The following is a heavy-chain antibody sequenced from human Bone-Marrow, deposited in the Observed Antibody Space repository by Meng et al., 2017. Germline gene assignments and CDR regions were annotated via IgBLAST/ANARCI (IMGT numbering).Heavy chain of an antibody. J-gene: IGHJ6*02. CDR1: GGSISNYY. CDR3: ARDGDGYNSPFYYYYYGMDV. D-gene: IGHD5-24*01. CDR2: IYHSGST. V-gene: IGHV4-59*12. Sequence: SETLSLTCTVSGGSISNYYWSWIRQPPGKGLEWIGCIYHSGSTYYNPSLKSRVTISVDTSKNQFSLKLSSVTAADTAVYYCARDGDGYNSPFYYYYYGMDVWGQETTVTVSS.